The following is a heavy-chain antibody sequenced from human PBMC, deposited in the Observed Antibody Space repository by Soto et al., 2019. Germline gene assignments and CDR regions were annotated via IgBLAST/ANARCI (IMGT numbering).Heavy chain of an antibody. V-gene: IGHV1-8*01. Sequence: ASVKVSCKASGYTFTSYDINWVRQATGQGLEWMGWMNPNSGNTGYAQKFQGRVTMTRNTSISTAYMELSSPRSEDTAVYYCATFLGSSSSWYLPYYYYYGMDVWGQGTTVTVSS. D-gene: IGHD6-13*01. CDR2: MNPNSGNT. CDR1: GYTFTSYD. J-gene: IGHJ6*02. CDR3: ATFLGSSSSWYLPYYYYYGMDV.